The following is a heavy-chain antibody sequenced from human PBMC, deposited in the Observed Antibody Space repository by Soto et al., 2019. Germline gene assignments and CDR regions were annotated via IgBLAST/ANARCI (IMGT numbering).Heavy chain of an antibody. D-gene: IGHD5-18*01. CDR2: IRSKANSYAT. V-gene: IGHV3-73*01. Sequence: GGSLRLSCAASGFTFSGSAMHWVRQASGKGLEWVGRIRSKANSYATAYAASVKGRFTISRDDSKNTAYLQMNSLKTEDTAVYYCTKTSGYSYGPDYYYYYGMDVWGQGTTVTV. CDR1: GFTFSGSA. J-gene: IGHJ6*02. CDR3: TKTSGYSYGPDYYYYYGMDV.